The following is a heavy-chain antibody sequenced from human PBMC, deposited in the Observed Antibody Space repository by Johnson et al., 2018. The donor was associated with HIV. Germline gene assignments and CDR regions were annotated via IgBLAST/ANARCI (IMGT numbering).Heavy chain of an antibody. CDR3: AKSGSYYDSSAYHDAFDI. Sequence: VQLVESGGGLVQSGGSLRLSCVVAGFSFSNYWMTWVRQVPGKGLEWVANINQDGSETYYVDYVKGGFTISRENSKNTLYLQMHSLRPEDPAVYYWAKSGSYYDSSAYHDAFDIWGQGTMVTVSS. V-gene: IGHV3-7*01. CDR2: INQDGSET. D-gene: IGHD3-22*01. CDR1: GFSFSNYW. J-gene: IGHJ3*02.